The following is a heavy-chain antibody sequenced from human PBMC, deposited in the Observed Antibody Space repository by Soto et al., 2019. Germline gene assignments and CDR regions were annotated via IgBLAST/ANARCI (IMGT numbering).Heavy chain of an antibody. CDR3: ARDGYSYGLWGYYYGMDV. V-gene: IGHV3-23*01. CDR1: GITFSSFA. Sequence: GSLRLSCAASGITFSSFAMSWVRQAPGKGLEWVSAIGAGSAGTHYADSVKGRLTISRDNSKNTLYLQMNSLRAEDTAVYYCARDGYSYGLWGYYYGMDVWGQGTTVTVSS. CDR2: IGAGSAGT. J-gene: IGHJ6*02. D-gene: IGHD5-18*01.